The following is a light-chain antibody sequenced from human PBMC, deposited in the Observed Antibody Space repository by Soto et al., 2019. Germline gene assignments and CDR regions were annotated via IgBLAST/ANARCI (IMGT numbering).Light chain of an antibody. CDR1: SSDLGSYDF. CDR3: SSYTSSSTFV. J-gene: IGLJ1*01. CDR2: EVS. V-gene: IGLV2-14*01. Sequence: QSALTQPASVSGSPGQSITISCTGTSSDLGSYDFVSWYQQYPGKAPQLIIYEVSYRPSGASNRFSGSKSGNTASLTISGPQADDEADYYCSSYTSSSTFVFGTGTKVTVL.